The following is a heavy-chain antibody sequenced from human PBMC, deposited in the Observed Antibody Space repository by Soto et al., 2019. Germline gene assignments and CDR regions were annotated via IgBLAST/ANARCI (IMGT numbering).Heavy chain of an antibody. Sequence: QVQLVESGGGVVQPGRSLRLSCAASGITFNNYGFHWVRQAPGKGLEWVAVISSDGSDKDYVDSVKGRFTISRDNIRNTLYLEMNSLRAEDTAVYYCAKDAYYGISGYYYYFDYWGQGTLVTVSS. CDR2: ISSDGSDK. J-gene: IGHJ4*02. CDR3: AKDAYYGISGYYYYFDY. V-gene: IGHV3-30*18. D-gene: IGHD3-22*01. CDR1: GITFNNYG.